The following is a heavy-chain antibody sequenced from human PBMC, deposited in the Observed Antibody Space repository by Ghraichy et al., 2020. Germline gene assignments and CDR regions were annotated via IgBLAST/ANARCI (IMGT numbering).Heavy chain of an antibody. J-gene: IGHJ4*02. Sequence: GESLNISCAASGFTFSSYSMNWVRQAPGKGLEWVSSISSSSSYIYYADSVKGRFTISRDNAKNSLYLQMNSLRAEDTAVYYCARDRRQHTFDYWGQGTLVTVSS. CDR2: ISSSSSYI. CDR1: GFTFSSYS. CDR3: ARDRRQHTFDY. D-gene: IGHD6-13*01. V-gene: IGHV3-21*01.